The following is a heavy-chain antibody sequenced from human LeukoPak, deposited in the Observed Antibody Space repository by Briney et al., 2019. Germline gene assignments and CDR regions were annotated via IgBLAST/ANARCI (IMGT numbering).Heavy chain of an antibody. Sequence: SVKVSCKASRGTFSSYAISWVRQAPEQRLEWMGRIIPIFGTANYAQKFQGRVTITPDESTSTDYMELSSLSSEDPAVSYCATGSVSRGGYPFWGQGTLVTVSS. CDR2: IIPIFGTA. CDR1: RGTFSSYA. J-gene: IGHJ4*02. CDR3: ATGSVSRGGYPF. V-gene: IGHV1-69*13. D-gene: IGHD6-19*01.